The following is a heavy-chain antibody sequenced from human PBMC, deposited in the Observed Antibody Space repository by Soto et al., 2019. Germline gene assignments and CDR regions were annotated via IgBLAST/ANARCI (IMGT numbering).Heavy chain of an antibody. V-gene: IGHV3-30*04. Sequence: GGSLRLSCAASGFTFTTYAIHWVRQSPGKGLEWVAVISNDGRGKYYADSVKGRFTISRDNSKNTLYLQMNSLRSDDTAVYYCARDQCFGGGRSCYYFDFWGQGTLVTVSS. CDR2: ISNDGRGK. J-gene: IGHJ4*02. CDR1: GFTFTTYA. D-gene: IGHD2-15*01. CDR3: ARDQCFGGGRSCYYFDF.